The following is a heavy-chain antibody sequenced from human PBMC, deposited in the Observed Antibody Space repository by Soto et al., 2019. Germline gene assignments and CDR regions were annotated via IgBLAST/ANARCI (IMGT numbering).Heavy chain of an antibody. CDR1: GCTFTSYG. V-gene: IGHV1-18*01. Sequence: QVLLVQSGAEVKKPGASVKISCKGSGCTFTSYGITWVRQAPGQGLEWMGWISAHNGNTDYAQKLQGRVTVTRDTSTSTAYMELRSLRSDDTAVYYCARGRYGDYWGQGALVTVSS. CDR2: ISAHNGNT. CDR3: ARGRYGDY. D-gene: IGHD1-1*01. J-gene: IGHJ4*02.